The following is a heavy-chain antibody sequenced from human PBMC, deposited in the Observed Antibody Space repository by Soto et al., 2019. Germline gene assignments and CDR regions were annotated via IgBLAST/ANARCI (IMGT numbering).Heavy chain of an antibody. V-gene: IGHV4-59*08. CDR1: GGSISSYY. CDR3: ARAGYCSGGSCYFDY. J-gene: IGHJ4*02. Sequence: TSETLSLTCTVSGGSISSYYWSWIRQPPGKGLEWIGYIYYSGSTNYNPSLKSRVTISVDTSKNQFSLKLSSVTAADTAVYYCARAGYCSGGSCYFDYWGQGTLVTVSS. CDR2: IYYSGST. D-gene: IGHD2-15*01.